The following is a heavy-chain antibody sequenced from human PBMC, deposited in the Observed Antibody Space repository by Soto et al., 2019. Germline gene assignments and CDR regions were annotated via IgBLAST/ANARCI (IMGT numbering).Heavy chain of an antibody. D-gene: IGHD2-8*02. J-gene: IGHJ4*02. CDR1: GFAFHTHA. V-gene: IGHV3-23*01. Sequence: EVQLLESGGGLVQPGGSLRLSCAASGFAFHTHALSWVRQAPGKGLEWVSGISASGVTTYYADSVKGRFTISGDNSKNTVTLQMNSLRAEDTAFYYCAKDRTPPLSLSPSSQAIKNLLVGQCFDSWGQGTLVTVSS. CDR3: AKDRTPPLSLSPSSQAIKNLLVGQCFDS. CDR2: ISASGVTT.